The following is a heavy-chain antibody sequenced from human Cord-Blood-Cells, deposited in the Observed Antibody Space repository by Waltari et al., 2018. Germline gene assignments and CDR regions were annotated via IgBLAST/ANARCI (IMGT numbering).Heavy chain of an antibody. CDR2: ISSSSSTI. Sequence: EVQLVESGGGLVQPGGSLRLSCAASGFTFSSYSMNWVRQAPGKGLEWVSYISSSSSTIYYADSVKGRLTISRDNAKNSLYLQMNSLRDEDTAVYYCARDRDSSSSGRDAFDIWGQGTMVTVSS. CDR3: ARDRDSSSSGRDAFDI. CDR1: GFTFSSYS. V-gene: IGHV3-48*02. J-gene: IGHJ3*02. D-gene: IGHD6-6*01.